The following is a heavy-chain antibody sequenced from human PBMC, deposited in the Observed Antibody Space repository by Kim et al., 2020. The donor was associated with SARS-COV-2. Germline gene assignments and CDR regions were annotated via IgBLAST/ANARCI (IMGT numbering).Heavy chain of an antibody. D-gene: IGHD3-22*01. Sequence: SVKVSCKASGGTFSSYAISWVRQAPGQGLEWMGRIIPILGIANYAQKFQGRVTITADKSTSTAYMELSSLRSEDTAVYYCARDEGYYDSSGYYYGRGDYWGQGTLVTVSS. CDR1: GGTFSSYA. J-gene: IGHJ4*02. CDR3: ARDEGYYDSSGYYYGRGDY. V-gene: IGHV1-69*04. CDR2: IIPILGIA.